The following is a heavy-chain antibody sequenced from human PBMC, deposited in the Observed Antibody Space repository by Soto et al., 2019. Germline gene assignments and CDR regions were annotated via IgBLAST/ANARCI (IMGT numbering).Heavy chain of an antibody. D-gene: IGHD5-18*01. V-gene: IGHV5-51*01. CDR2: IYPGDSDT. J-gene: IGHJ4*02. Sequence: AGESLKISCKGSGYSFTSYWIGWVRQMPGKGLEWMGIIYPGDSDTRYSPSFQGQVTISADKSISTAYLQWSSLKASDTAMYYCARQPGYSYGLATFDYWGQGTLVTVSS. CDR3: ARQPGYSYGLATFDY. CDR1: GYSFTSYW.